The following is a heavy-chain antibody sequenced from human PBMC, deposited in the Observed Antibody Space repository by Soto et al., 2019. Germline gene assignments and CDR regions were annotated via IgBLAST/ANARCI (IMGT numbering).Heavy chain of an antibody. V-gene: IGHV1-69*01. CDR1: GGTFSTYG. J-gene: IGHJ6*02. CDR3: ARGRPDHQLVLSYYYYYGIDV. D-gene: IGHD1-7*01. Sequence: QVQLVQSGAEVKKPGSSVKVSCKAPGGTFSTYGIIWVRQAPGHGPEWLGGIIPVFDTTNYAQKFQGRVTITADASTTTAYMELSRLTTDDTAVYYCARGRPDHQLVLSYYYYYGIDVWGQGTTVIVSS. CDR2: IIPVFDTT.